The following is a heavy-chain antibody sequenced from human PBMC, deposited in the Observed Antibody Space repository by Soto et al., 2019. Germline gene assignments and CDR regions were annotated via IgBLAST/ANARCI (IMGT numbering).Heavy chain of an antibody. D-gene: IGHD1-20*01. CDR1: GFSFSDYS. Sequence: EVQLVESGGGLVRPGGSLRLSCAASGFSFSDYSMNWVRQAPGKGLEWVSFITSSSSYTYYADSVKGRFTISRDNAKNSLYLETSCLRGEDTAVYFWARDSPGYNRAWDEAYYMDGWGKGTTVTVS. CDR3: ARDSPGYNRAWDEAYYMDG. J-gene: IGHJ6*03. V-gene: IGHV3-21*01. CDR2: ITSSSSYT.